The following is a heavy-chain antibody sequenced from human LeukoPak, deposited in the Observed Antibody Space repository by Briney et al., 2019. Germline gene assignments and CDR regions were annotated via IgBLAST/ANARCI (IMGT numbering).Heavy chain of an antibody. CDR3: ARMDYGAYDAFDI. CDR1: GGSFGGYY. D-gene: IGHD4-17*01. CDR2: INHSGST. V-gene: IGHV4-34*01. Sequence: SETLSLTCAVYGGSFGGYYWSWIRQPPGKGLEWIGEINHSGSTNYNPSLKSRVTISVDTSKNQFSLKLSSVTAADTAVYYCARMDYGAYDAFDIWGQGTMVTVSS. J-gene: IGHJ3*02.